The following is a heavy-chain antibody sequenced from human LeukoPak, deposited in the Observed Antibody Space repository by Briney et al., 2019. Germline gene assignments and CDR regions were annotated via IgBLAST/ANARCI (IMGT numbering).Heavy chain of an antibody. J-gene: IGHJ3*02. CDR3: ARVGAVTDGAFDI. D-gene: IGHD4-17*01. V-gene: IGHV3-7*01. Sequence: PGGSLGLSCAASGFIFSNYWMTWVRQAPGKGLEWVANIKQDGSEKNYVDSVKGRFTISRDNAKNSLYLQMNSLRAEDTAVYYCARVGAVTDGAFDIWGQGTMVTVSS. CDR1: GFIFSNYW. CDR2: IKQDGSEK.